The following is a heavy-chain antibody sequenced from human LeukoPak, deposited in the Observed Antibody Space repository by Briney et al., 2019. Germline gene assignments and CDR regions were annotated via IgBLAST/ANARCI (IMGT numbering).Heavy chain of an antibody. CDR1: GYTFTSYG. J-gene: IGHJ4*02. Sequence: ASVKVSCKASGYTFTSYGINWVRQAPGQGLEWMGWISCYNGNTNYAQRLQGRVTMTRDTSISTAYMELSRLRSDDTAVYYCARVRYRLAETYIDYWGQGTLVTVSS. D-gene: IGHD3-16*01. V-gene: IGHV1-18*01. CDR3: ARVRYRLAETYIDY. CDR2: ISCYNGNT.